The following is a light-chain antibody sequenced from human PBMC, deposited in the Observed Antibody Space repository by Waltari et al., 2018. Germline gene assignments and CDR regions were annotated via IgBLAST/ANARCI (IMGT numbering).Light chain of an antibody. J-gene: IGKJ3*01. CDR3: LQHKTYPIT. V-gene: IGKV1-17*01. Sequence: DIQMTQSPSSLSASVGDRVTITCRASQGIRDDLGWYQQKPGQPPKRLIYGASNLQSWVPLRFSGSGSGTEFTLTISSLQPEDSAIYYCLQHKTYPITFGPGTKVEIK. CDR2: GAS. CDR1: QGIRDD.